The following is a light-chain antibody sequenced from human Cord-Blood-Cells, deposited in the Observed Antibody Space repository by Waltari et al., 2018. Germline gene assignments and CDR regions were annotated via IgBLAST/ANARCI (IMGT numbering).Light chain of an antibody. CDR1: SSDVGGYNL. J-gene: IGLJ2*01. V-gene: IGLV2-23*01. CDR3: CSYAGSSTLV. CDR2: GGS. Sequence: QSALTQPASVSGSPGQSIPISCHRTSSDVGGYNLVSWYQQPPGKAPKLMLYGGSKRPSGVSNRFSGSKSGNTASLTISVLQAEDEADYYCCSYAGSSTLVFGGGTKLTVL.